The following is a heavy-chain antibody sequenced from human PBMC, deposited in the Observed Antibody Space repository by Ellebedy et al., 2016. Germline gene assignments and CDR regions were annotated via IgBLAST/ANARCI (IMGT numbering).Heavy chain of an antibody. Sequence: GGSLRLXCTASGFTFSDYYMSWIRQAPGKGLDFVSYIRRDGSYISYADSVKGRFTMSRDNSKNSLYLQMNSLRAEDTAVYYCSGGNNGLVYWGQGILVTVSS. J-gene: IGHJ4*02. CDR3: SGGNNGLVY. V-gene: IGHV3-11*03. CDR2: IRRDGSYI. CDR1: GFTFSDYY. D-gene: IGHD5-24*01.